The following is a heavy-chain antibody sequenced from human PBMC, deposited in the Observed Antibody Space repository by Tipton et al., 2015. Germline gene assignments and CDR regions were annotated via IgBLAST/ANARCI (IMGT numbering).Heavy chain of an antibody. D-gene: IGHD5-18*01. CDR1: GFTFSDYY. CDR3: ARNPSGYTYGQAPWDWYSDL. CDR2: INWNGGST. J-gene: IGHJ2*01. V-gene: IGHV3-20*04. Sequence: SLRLSCAASGFTFSDYYMSWIRQAPGKGLEWVSGINWNGGSTGHGDSVKGRFTISRDNAKNSLYLQMNSLRAEDTALYFCARNPSGYTYGQAPWDWYSDLWGRGTLVTVSS.